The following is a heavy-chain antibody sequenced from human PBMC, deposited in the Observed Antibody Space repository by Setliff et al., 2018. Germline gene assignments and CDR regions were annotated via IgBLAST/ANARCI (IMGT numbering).Heavy chain of an antibody. J-gene: IGHJ5*02. V-gene: IGHV4-39*01. CDR1: GGSITSGGGFY. D-gene: IGHD4-17*01. CDR3: AKHGEESKVTTYLAS. Sequence: SETLSLTCSVSGGSITSGGGFYWAWIRQPPGKELEWIGSFYSFGSIYYSPSLKNRVTISGDTSSNQFSLNLNSVTAADTAIYYCAKHGEESKVTTYLASWGQGTLVTVSS. CDR2: FYSFGSI.